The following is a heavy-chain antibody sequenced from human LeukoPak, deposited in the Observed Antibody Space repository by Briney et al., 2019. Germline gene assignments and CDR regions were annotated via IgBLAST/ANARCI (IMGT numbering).Heavy chain of an antibody. Sequence: GGSLRLSCAASGFTFSSYAMSSVRQAPGKGLEWVSAISGSGGSTYYADSVKGRFTISRDNSKNTLYLQMNSLRAEDTAVYYCAKGITMVRGVNVNWGQGTLVTVSS. V-gene: IGHV3-23*01. CDR2: ISGSGGST. D-gene: IGHD3-10*01. CDR1: GFTFSSYA. CDR3: AKGITMVRGVNVN. J-gene: IGHJ4*02.